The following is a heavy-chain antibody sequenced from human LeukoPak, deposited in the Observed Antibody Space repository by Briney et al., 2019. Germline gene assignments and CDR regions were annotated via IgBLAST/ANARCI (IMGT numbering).Heavy chain of an antibody. CDR3: ARLYDILSN. J-gene: IGHJ4*02. CDR2: INHSGST. V-gene: IGHV4-34*01. CDR1: GGSFSGYY. D-gene: IGHD3-9*01. Sequence: PSETLSLTCAVYGGSFSGYYWSWIRQPPGKGLEWIGEINHSGSTNYNPSLKSRVTISVDTSKNQFSLRLSSVTAADTAVYYCARLYDILSNWGQGTLVTVSS.